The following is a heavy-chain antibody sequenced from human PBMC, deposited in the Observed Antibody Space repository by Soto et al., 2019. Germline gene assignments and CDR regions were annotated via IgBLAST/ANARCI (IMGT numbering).Heavy chain of an antibody. V-gene: IGHV2-70*01. J-gene: IGHJ4*02. Sequence: GSGPTLVNPTQTLTLTYTVSGFALTTTGMCVTCIRQPPGKAMEWLALIEWGDDQNYNTSLMTRLTLSKDTSKNQVVLTMPNMDPVDTGTYSCARMLKRGTSDWIQIDYWGQGTLVTVSS. CDR3: ARMLKRGTSDWIQIDY. CDR1: GFALTTTGMC. CDR2: IEWGDDQ. D-gene: IGHD3-9*01.